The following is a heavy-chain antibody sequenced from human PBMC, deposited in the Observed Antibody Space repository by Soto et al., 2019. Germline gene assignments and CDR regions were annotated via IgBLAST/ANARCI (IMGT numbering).Heavy chain of an antibody. CDR2: MYHSGRS. D-gene: IGHD3-22*01. CDR3: ARISTHEYDISDYYSPTYYFDS. J-gene: IGHJ4*02. Sequence: SETLSLTCDVSWYSISSGYYWGWIRQPPGKGLEWIGSMYHSGRSQYAPSLKSRVTISVDTSRNQFSLRLTSVTAADTAVYYCARISTHEYDISDYYSPTYYFDSWSQGSLVTVSS. CDR1: WYSISSGYY. V-gene: IGHV4-38-2*01.